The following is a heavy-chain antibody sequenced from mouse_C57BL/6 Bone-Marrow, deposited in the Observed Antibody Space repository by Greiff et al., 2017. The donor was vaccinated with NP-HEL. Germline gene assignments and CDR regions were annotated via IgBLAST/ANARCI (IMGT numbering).Heavy chain of an antibody. V-gene: IGHV2-2*01. CDR2: IWSGGST. CDR1: GFSLTSYG. J-gene: IGHJ4*01. Sequence: QVQLQQSGPGLVQPSQSLSITCTVSGFSLTSYGVHWVRQSPGKGLEWLGVIWSGGSTDYNAAFISRLSISKDNSKSQVFFKMNSLQADDTARYYCAREGYGYAMDYWGQGTSVTVSS. CDR3: AREGYGYAMDY. D-gene: IGHD3-2*02.